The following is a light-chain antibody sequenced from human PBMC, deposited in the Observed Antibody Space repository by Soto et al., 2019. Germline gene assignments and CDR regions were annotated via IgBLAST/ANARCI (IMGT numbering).Light chain of an antibody. CDR2: DAS. J-gene: IGKJ1*01. CDR3: QQYYSYWT. CDR1: QTISNW. Sequence: DIQMTQSPSTLSASVGDRVTITCRASQTISNWLAWYQQKPGKAPKLLIYDASGLEGGVPSRFSGSGSGTEFTLTLSSLQPDDLATYYCQQYYSYWTFGQGTKVEIK. V-gene: IGKV1-5*01.